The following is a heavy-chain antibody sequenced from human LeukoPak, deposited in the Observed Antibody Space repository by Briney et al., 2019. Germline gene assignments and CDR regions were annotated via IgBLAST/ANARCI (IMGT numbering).Heavy chain of an antibody. V-gene: IGHV1-46*01. J-gene: IGHJ3*02. CDR2: INCSGGST. D-gene: IGHD6-6*01. CDR1: GYTLSNYY. CDR3: ARSGEFSTSSDI. Sequence: ASVKVSCKASGYTLSNYYIHWVRQAPGQGLEWMGIINCSGGSTTCAQKFQGRVTMTRDTSTSTVYMEMSSLRSEDTAVYYCARSGEFSTSSDIWGQGTMVTVSS.